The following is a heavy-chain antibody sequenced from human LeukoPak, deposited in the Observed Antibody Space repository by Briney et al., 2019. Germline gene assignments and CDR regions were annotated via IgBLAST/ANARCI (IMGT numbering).Heavy chain of an antibody. CDR1: GFSFSSAYY. V-gene: IGHV4-38-2*02. Sequence: SETLSLTCTVSGFSFSSAYYWGWIRQPPGKGLEWIGNVYHSGSTYFNPSLKSRVTISVDTSKNQFSLKLSSVTAADTAMYYCARVSGYDWESFYDYWGQGSLVTVSS. CDR3: ARVSGYDWESFYDY. D-gene: IGHD5-12*01. J-gene: IGHJ4*02. CDR2: VYHSGST.